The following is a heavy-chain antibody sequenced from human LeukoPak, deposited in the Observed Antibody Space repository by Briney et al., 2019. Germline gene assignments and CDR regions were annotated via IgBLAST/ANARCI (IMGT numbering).Heavy chain of an antibody. CDR2: IKPDSGDT. V-gene: IGHV1-2*02. J-gene: IGHJ5*02. CDR3: VRDRPHNWFDP. Sequence: ASVKVSCKVSGYTLTELSMHWVRQAPGKGLEWLGLIKPDSGDTNYAQKFRGRVTMTRDTSITTAYMELNRLTSDDTALYYCVRDRPHNWFDPWGQGTLVTVSS. CDR1: GYTLTELS.